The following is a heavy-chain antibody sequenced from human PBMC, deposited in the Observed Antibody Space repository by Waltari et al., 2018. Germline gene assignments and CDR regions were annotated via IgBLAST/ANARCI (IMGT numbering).Heavy chain of an antibody. CDR1: GGTFSSYA. D-gene: IGHD3-16*02. J-gene: IGHJ3*02. CDR3: ARVGYDYIWGSYRPDDAFDI. Sequence: QVQLVQSGAAVKKPGSSVKVSCKASGGTFSSYAISWVRQAPGQGLEWMGGIIPIFGTANYAQKFQGRVTITTDESTSTAYMELSSLRSEDTAVYYCARVGYDYIWGSYRPDDAFDIWGQGTMVTVSS. V-gene: IGHV1-69*05. CDR2: IIPIFGTA.